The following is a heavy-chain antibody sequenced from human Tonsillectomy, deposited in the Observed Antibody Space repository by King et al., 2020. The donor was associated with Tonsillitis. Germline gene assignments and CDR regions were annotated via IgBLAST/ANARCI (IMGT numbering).Heavy chain of an antibody. CDR3: APEAFNSDGFDY. Sequence: VQLVESGGGVVQPGRSLRLSCAASGFTFSSYAMHWVRQAPGKGLEWVAVISYDGSNKYYADSVKGRFTISRDNSKNTLYLQMNSLRAEDTAVYYCAPEAFNSDGFDYWGQGTLVTVSS. J-gene: IGHJ4*02. CDR1: GFTFSSYA. CDR2: ISYDGSNK. V-gene: IGHV3-30*04. D-gene: IGHD5-24*01.